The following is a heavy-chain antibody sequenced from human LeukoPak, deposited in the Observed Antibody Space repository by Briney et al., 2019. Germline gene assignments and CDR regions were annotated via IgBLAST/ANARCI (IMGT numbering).Heavy chain of an antibody. J-gene: IGHJ6*02. CDR3: AKGPGDRYYYGMDV. CDR1: GFTFSSYG. CDR2: IRYDGSNK. D-gene: IGHD7-27*01. V-gene: IGHV3-30*02. Sequence: GGSLRLSCAASGFTFSSYGMHWVRQAPGKGLEWVAFIRYDGSNKYYADSVKGRFTISRDNSKNTLYLQMNSLRAEDTAVYYCAKGPGDRYYYGMDVWGQGTTVTVSS.